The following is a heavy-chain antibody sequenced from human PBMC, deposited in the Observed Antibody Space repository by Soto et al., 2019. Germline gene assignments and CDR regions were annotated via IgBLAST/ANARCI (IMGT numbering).Heavy chain of an antibody. D-gene: IGHD5-12*01. CDR2: INPAGGAT. V-gene: IGHV1-46*01. J-gene: IGHJ6*02. CDR3: ARDPIKTPPPGYGLDV. Sequence: GASVKVSCKASGYIFTTHYVHWVRQAPGQGLEWVGIINPAGGATSYAQKFRGRVTMTRDTSTSTVYMDLSSLRSDDTAVYYCARDPIKTPPPGYGLDVWGQGTTVTVSS. CDR1: GYIFTTHY.